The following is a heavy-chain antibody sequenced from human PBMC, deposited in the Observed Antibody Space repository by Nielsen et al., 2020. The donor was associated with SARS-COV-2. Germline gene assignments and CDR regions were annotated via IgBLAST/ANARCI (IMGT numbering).Heavy chain of an antibody. CDR2: ISSVGTSI. CDR1: GFSFESHD. CDR3: ARDLVFGAFDI. Sequence: GGSLRLSCAASGFSFESHDMNWVRQAPGKGLEWVSYISSVGTSIYYGDSVKGRFTIARDNGQSTLFLQMNSLRADDTAIYYWARDLVFGAFDIWGQGTFVT. J-gene: IGHJ3*02. D-gene: IGHD3-3*01. V-gene: IGHV3-48*03.